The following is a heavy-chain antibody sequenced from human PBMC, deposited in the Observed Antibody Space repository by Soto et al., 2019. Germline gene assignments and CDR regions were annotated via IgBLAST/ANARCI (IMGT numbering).Heavy chain of an antibody. CDR1: GFSFRDYY. Sequence: QVQLVESGGALVKPGGSLRLSCAASGFSFRDYYMSWIRQAPGKGLEWISYISGSGNTIYYADSVKGRFIISRDNANNSLFLQMNSLRADDTAVYYCARDRLPMVVVVMGWFDPWGQGTLVTVSS. CDR3: ARDRLPMVVVVMGWFDP. D-gene: IGHD3-22*01. CDR2: ISGSGNTI. J-gene: IGHJ5*02. V-gene: IGHV3-11*01.